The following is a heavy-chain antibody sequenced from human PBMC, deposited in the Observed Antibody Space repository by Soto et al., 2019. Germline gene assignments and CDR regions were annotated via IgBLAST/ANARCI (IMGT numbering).Heavy chain of an antibody. CDR1: GYPFTSYG. D-gene: IGHD1-26*01. Sequence: DSLHVSCKASGYPFTSYGISCVRQDPGQGLYLMGWISAYNGNTKYAQDLQGLLTMTTDTSTSTAYMQHRSLRSDATAESYYTRFSGGRHSTYYCYWGKD. J-gene: IGHJ6*01. V-gene: IGHV1-18*01. CDR3: TRFSGGRHSTYYCYWGKD. CDR2: ISAYNGNT.